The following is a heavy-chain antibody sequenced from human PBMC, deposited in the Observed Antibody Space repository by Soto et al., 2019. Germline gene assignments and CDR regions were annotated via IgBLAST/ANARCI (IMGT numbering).Heavy chain of an antibody. D-gene: IGHD2-8*02. Sequence: GGSLRLSCAASGFTFSSYAMHWVRQAPGKGLECVSYISSSSSTSSSSTIYYADSVKGRFTISRDNAKNSLYLQMNSLRDEEKALYYCARGGTGSPEIDYWGQGTLVTVSS. CDR2: ISSSSSTSSSSTI. CDR1: GFTFSSYA. CDR3: ARGGTGSPEIDY. J-gene: IGHJ4*02. V-gene: IGHV3-48*02.